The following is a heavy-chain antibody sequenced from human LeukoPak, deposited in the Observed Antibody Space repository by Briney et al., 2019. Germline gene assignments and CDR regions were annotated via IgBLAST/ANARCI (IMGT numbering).Heavy chain of an antibody. V-gene: IGHV1-69*05. J-gene: IGHJ5*02. Sequence: ASVKVSCKDSGGTFSSYAISWVRQAPGQGLEWMGRIIPIFGTANYAQKFQGRVTITTDESTSTAYMELSSLRSEDTAVYYCALDIVATIGQYNWFDPWGQGTLVTVSS. CDR3: ALDIVATIGQYNWFDP. CDR2: IIPIFGTA. D-gene: IGHD5-12*01. CDR1: GGTFSSYA.